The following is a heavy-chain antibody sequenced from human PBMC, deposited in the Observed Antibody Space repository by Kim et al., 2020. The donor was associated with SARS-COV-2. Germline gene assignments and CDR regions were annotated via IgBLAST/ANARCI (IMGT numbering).Heavy chain of an antibody. CDR3: ARVGVVVAATLDY. Sequence: GGSLRLSCAASGFTFSSYEMNWVRQAPGKGLEWVSYISSSGSTIYYADSVKGRFTISRDNAKNSLYLQMNSLRAEDTAVYYCARVGVVVAATLDYWGQGTLVTVSS. V-gene: IGHV3-48*03. J-gene: IGHJ4*02. D-gene: IGHD2-15*01. CDR2: ISSSGSTI. CDR1: GFTFSSYE.